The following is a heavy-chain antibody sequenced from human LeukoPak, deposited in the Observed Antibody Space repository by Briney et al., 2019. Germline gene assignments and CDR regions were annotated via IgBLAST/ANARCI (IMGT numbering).Heavy chain of an antibody. CDR2: IKRKTDGGTT. D-gene: IGHD4-23*01. V-gene: IGHV3-15*01. CDR3: AKWEGGYGGNLGDY. CDR1: GFAFINPW. Sequence: GGSLRLSCAASGFAFINPWMSWVRQAPGKGLEWVARIKRKTDGGTTDYAAPVKGRFTISRDDSKNTLYLQMSSLRAEDTAVYYCAKWEGGYGGNLGDYWGQGTLVTVSS. J-gene: IGHJ4*02.